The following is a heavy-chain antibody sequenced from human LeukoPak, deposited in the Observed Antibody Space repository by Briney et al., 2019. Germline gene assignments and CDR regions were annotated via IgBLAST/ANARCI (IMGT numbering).Heavy chain of an antibody. V-gene: IGHV4-4*07. D-gene: IGHD3-16*01. CDR3: ARGRGITPGGYYYYMDV. CDR2: FYTSGST. CDR1: LGSICRYY. Sequence: LGSLSLTSTLSLGSICRYYRCWMRQHAREGLEGVGRFYTSGSTNFNPSLKSRVTMSVDTSKNQFSLKLSSVTAADTAVYYCARGRGITPGGYYYYMDVWGKGTTVTVSS. J-gene: IGHJ6*03.